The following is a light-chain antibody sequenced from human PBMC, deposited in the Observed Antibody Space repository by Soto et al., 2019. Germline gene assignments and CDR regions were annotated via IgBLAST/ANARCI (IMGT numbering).Light chain of an antibody. CDR1: QSVSNN. V-gene: IGKV3-15*01. CDR2: GAS. J-gene: IGKJ4*01. CDR3: HQYNTWSPLA. Sequence: EIVMTQSPATLYVSPGEKATLSCRASQSVSNNLAWYQQKPGQAPRLLIFGASTRATGIPARFSGSGSGTEFTLTISSLQSEDFAVYYCHQYNTWSPLAFGGGTKVETK.